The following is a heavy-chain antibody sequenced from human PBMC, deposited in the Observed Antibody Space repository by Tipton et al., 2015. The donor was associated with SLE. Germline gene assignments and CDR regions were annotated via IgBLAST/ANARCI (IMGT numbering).Heavy chain of an antibody. D-gene: IGHD5/OR15-5a*01. V-gene: IGHV4-34*01. CDR2: ISHSGST. CDR3: ARGPLLDL. Sequence: QLVQSGAEVKKPGESLKISCKGSEYTFTNFWIGWIRQSPGKGLEWIGEISHSGSTNYNPSLKSRVTISGDTSKNQFSLKLSSVTAADTAVYYCARGPLLDLWGRGTLVTVSS. J-gene: IGHJ2*01. CDR1: EYTFTNFW.